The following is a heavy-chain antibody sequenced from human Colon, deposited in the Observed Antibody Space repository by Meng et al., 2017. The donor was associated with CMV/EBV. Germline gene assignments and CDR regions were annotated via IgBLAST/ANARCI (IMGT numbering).Heavy chain of an antibody. Sequence: SVKVSCKASGGTFSSYTISWVRQAPGQGLEWMGGIIPIFGTANYAQKFQGRVTITTDESTSTAYMELSSLRSEDTAVYYCARGPIQAVVPAAIIPGGMDVWGQGTTVTVSS. J-gene: IGHJ6*02. CDR3: ARGPIQAVVPAAIIPGGMDV. D-gene: IGHD2-2*02. CDR2: IIPIFGTA. CDR1: GGTFSSYT. V-gene: IGHV1-69*05.